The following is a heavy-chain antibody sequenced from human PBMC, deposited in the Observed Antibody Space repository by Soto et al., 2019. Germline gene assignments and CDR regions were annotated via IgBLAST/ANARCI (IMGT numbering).Heavy chain of an antibody. J-gene: IGHJ4*02. V-gene: IGHV5-10-1*01. CDR1: GYSFTSYW. Sequence: PGESLQISCKGSGYSFTSYWISWVRQMPGKGLEWMGRIDPSDSYTNYSPSFQGHVTISADKSISTAYLQWSSLKASDTAMYYCARQPLGTAMVVIFDYWGQGTLVTVSS. CDR3: ARQPLGTAMVVIFDY. D-gene: IGHD5-18*01. CDR2: IDPSDSYT.